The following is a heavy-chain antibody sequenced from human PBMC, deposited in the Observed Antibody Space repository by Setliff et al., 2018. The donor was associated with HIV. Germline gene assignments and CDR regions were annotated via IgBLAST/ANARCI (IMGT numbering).Heavy chain of an antibody. J-gene: IGHJ4*02. V-gene: IGHV4-4*09. D-gene: IGHD1-1*01. Sequence: PSETLSLTCNVSGDSIDRYYWSWIRQPPGKGLEWIGYNYASGSTHYNPSLRSRVTISVDTSKAQFSLNLSSVTAADTAKYYCATLDAHGKNFLGFWGQGTQVTVSS. CDR3: ATLDAHGKNFLGF. CDR1: GDSIDRYY. CDR2: NYASGST.